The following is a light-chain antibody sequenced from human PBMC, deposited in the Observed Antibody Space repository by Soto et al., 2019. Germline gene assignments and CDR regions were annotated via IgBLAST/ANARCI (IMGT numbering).Light chain of an antibody. CDR3: QQLNTYPIT. V-gene: IGKV1-9*01. J-gene: IGKJ5*01. CDR1: QGISSY. Sequence: DTQMTQSPSSLSASVGDRVTITCRASQGISSYLAWYQQKPGKAPKLLIYGASTLEGGVPFRFSGSGSGTDFTLIISSVQPEDFATYYCQQLNTYPITFGQGTRLEIK. CDR2: GAS.